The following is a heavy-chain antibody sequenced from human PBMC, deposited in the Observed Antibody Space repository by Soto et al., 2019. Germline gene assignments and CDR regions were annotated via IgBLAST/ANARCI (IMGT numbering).Heavy chain of an antibody. D-gene: IGHD2-2*01. CDR3: ARRLSVPKEEYNAYYFYGLDV. Sequence: GESLKISCQGSGYSFTTHWITWVRQTPGKGLEGMGRIDPSNSYINYSPSFQGHVTISVDRAISTAYLQCSRRQASDNAIYYGARRLSVPKEEYNAYYFYGLDVWGQGTKVTVSS. CDR2: IDPSNSYI. CDR1: GYSFTTHW. J-gene: IGHJ6*02. V-gene: IGHV5-10-1*01.